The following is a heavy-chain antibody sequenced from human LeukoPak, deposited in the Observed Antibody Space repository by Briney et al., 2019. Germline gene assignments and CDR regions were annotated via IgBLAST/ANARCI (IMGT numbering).Heavy chain of an antibody. CDR1: GFTVSSNY. D-gene: IGHD2-2*01. CDR3: AREYCSSTSCSVDY. CDR2: IYSGGST. V-gene: IGHV3-66*02. Sequence: GGSLRLSCAASGFTVSSNYMSWVRQAPGKGLEWVSVIYSGGSTYYADSVKDRFTISRDNSKNTLYLQMNSLRGEDTAVYYCAREYCSSTSCSVDYWGQGTLVTVSS. J-gene: IGHJ4*02.